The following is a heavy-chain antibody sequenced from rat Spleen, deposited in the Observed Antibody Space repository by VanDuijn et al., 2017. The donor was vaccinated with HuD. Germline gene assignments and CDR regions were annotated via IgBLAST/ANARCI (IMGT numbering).Heavy chain of an antibody. CDR2: TSTGGGYT. J-gene: IGHJ4*01. CDR1: GFTFSGYW. CDR3: ARHCNYLYVMDA. D-gene: IGHD1-4*01. V-gene: IGHV5S13*01. Sequence: EVQLVESGGGLVQPGRSLKLSCVASGFTFSGYWMYWVRQAPAKGREWVASTSTGGGYTYYRDSVKGRFTISRDNAKNTQYLQMDSLGSEDTATYYCARHCNYLYVMDAWGQGASVTVSS.